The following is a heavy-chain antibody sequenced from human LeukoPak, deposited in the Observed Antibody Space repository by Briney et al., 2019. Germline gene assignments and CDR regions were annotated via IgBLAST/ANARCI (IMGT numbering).Heavy chain of an antibody. CDR1: GGSISSYC. CDR2: IYTSGST. Sequence: SETLALTCTVSGGSISSYCWSWIRQPAGKGLEWIGRIYTSGSTNYIPSLKSRVTISVDTSKNQFSLKLSSVTAADTAVYYCAREEVVWYFDLWGRGTLVTVSS. J-gene: IGHJ2*01. CDR3: AREEVVWYFDL. D-gene: IGHD2-15*01. V-gene: IGHV4-4*07.